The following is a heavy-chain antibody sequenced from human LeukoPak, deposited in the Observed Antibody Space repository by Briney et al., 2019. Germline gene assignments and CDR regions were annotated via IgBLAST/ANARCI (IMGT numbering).Heavy chain of an antibody. CDR3: TRDWWGGDYTSRGMDV. CDR1: GFTFGDYA. V-gene: IGHV3-49*04. Sequence: GGSLRLSCTGSGFTFGDYAISWVRQAPGKGLEWLGFIRSKDNDGTTDYAASVKGRFIISRDDSKSIAYLQMNDLKTEDTAVYYCTRDWWGGDYTSRGMDVWGKGTTVTISS. D-gene: IGHD4-17*01. J-gene: IGHJ6*04. CDR2: IRSKDNDGTT.